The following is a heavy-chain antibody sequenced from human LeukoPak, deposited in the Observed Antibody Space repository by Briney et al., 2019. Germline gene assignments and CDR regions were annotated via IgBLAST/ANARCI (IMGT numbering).Heavy chain of an antibody. CDR2: ISSSSSYI. V-gene: IGHV3-21*01. CDR3: ARVGGITLALAPSPFPDYNYYYMDV. Sequence: GSLRLSCAASGFTFSSYSMNWVRQAPGKGLEWVSSISSSSSYIYYTDSVKGRFTISRDNAKKSLYLQVNSLRAEDTAVYYCARVGGITLALAPSPFPDYNYYYMDVRGKGTTVTVSS. D-gene: IGHD3-10*01. J-gene: IGHJ6*03. CDR1: GFTFSSYS.